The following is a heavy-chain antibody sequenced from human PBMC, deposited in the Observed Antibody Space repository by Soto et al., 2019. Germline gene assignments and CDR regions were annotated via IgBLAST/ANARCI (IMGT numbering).Heavy chain of an antibody. CDR2: IWYDGSNK. Sequence: GGSLRLSCAASGFTFSSYGMHWVRQAPGKGLEWVAVIWYDGSNKYYADSVKGRFTISRDNSKNTLYLQMNSLRAEDTAVYYCARDGNYYGSGTLGPFDPWGQGTLVTVSS. CDR1: GFTFSSYG. CDR3: ARDGNYYGSGTLGPFDP. D-gene: IGHD3-10*01. V-gene: IGHV3-33*01. J-gene: IGHJ5*02.